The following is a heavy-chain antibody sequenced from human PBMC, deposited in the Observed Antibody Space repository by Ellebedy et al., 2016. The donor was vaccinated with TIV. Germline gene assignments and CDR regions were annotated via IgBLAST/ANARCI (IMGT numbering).Heavy chain of an antibody. CDR1: GYTFTGYY. D-gene: IGHD3-3*02. J-gene: IGHJ1*01. V-gene: IGHV1-2*02. CDR3: ATETDLLSAEYFQH. Sequence: ASVKVSCKASGYTFTGYYMHWVRQAPGQGLEWMGWINPNSGGTNYAQKFQGRVTMTRDTSISTAYMELSRLRSDDTAVYYCATETDLLSAEYFQHWGQGTLVTVSS. CDR2: INPNSGGT.